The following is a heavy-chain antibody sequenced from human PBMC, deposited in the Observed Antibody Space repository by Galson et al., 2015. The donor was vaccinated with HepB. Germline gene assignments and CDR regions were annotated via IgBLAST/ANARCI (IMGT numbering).Heavy chain of an antibody. CDR1: GFTFSNAW. CDR3: TTALYYDFWSGTKRGARQYGMDV. CDR2: IKSKTDGGTT. Sequence: SLRLSCAASGFTFSNAWMSWVRQAPGKGLEWVGRIKSKTDGGTTDYAAPVKGRFTISRDDSKNTLYLQMNSPKTEDTAVYYCTTALYYDFWSGTKRGARQYGMDVWGQGTTVTVSS. V-gene: IGHV3-15*01. J-gene: IGHJ6*02. D-gene: IGHD3-3*01.